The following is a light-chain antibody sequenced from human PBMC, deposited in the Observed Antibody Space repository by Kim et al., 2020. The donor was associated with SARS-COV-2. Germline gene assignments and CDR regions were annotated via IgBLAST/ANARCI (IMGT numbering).Light chain of an antibody. V-gene: IGLV2-14*03. CDR3: SSYATSRSYV. Sequence: LTQPTSVSGSPGQSITISCTGTSSDVGTYNYVSWYQQYPGKAPKLMIYDVNKRPSGISNRFSGSKSGNTASLTISGLQAEDEADYYCSSYATSRSYVFGTGTKVTVL. CDR1: SSDVGTYNY. CDR2: DVN. J-gene: IGLJ1*01.